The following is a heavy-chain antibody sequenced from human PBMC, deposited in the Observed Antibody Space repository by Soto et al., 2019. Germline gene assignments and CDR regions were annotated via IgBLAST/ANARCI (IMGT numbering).Heavy chain of an antibody. CDR2: IWYDGSNK. D-gene: IGHD4-17*01. Sequence: QVQLVESGGGVVQPGRSLRLSCAASGFTFSSYGMHWVRQAPGKGLEWVAVIWYDGSNKYYADSVKGRLTISRNNSKNTLYMLMNSLRTEDTAVYYCARADHWYGDFDYYYGMDVWGQWTTDTVSS. CDR3: ARADHWYGDFDYYYGMDV. CDR1: GFTFSSYG. J-gene: IGHJ6*02. V-gene: IGHV3-33*01.